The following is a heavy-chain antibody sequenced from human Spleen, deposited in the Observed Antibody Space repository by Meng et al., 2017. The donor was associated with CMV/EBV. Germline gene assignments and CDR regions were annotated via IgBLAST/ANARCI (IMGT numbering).Heavy chain of an antibody. CDR1: GGSISSSSYY. CDR3: ARVDRESSSWEFDY. CDR2: IYYSGST. D-gene: IGHD6-13*01. Sequence: SETLSLTCTVSGGSISSSSYYWGWIRQPPGKGLEWIGSIYYSGSTYYNPSLKSRVTISVDTSKNQFSLKLSSVTAADTAVYYCARVDRESSSWEFDYWGQGTLVTVSS. J-gene: IGHJ4*02. V-gene: IGHV4-39*07.